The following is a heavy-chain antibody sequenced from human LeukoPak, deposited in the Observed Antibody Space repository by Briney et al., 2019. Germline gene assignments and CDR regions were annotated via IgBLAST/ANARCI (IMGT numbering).Heavy chain of an antibody. CDR1: GYSFTSYG. J-gene: IGHJ3*02. CDR3: ARDSGDTYGYPEAFDI. CDR2: INVGNGNT. D-gene: IGHD5-18*01. V-gene: IGHV1-3*01. Sequence: GASVKISCKASGYSFTSYGMQWVRQAPGQRLEWMGWINVGNGNTKYSEKFQGRVTITRDTSATTAYMELSSLRSEDTAVYYCARDSGDTYGYPEAFDIWGQGTMVTVSS.